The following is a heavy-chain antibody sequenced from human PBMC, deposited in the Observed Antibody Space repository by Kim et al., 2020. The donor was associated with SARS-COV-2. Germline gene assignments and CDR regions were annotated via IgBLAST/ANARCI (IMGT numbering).Heavy chain of an antibody. J-gene: IGHJ2*01. Sequence: KSRVTISVDTSKNEFSLKLSSVTAADTAVYYCARGRIVVVTAAPTWYFDLWGRGTLVTVSS. V-gene: IGHV4-31*02. D-gene: IGHD2-21*02. CDR3: ARGRIVVVTAAPTWYFDL.